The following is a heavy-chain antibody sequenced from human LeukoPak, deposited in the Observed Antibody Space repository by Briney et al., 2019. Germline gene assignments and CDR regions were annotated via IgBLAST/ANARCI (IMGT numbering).Heavy chain of an antibody. D-gene: IGHD3-10*01. CDR2: INPNSGDT. CDR3: ARVPSMIRGVVNYGMDV. CDR1: GYSFTGYF. V-gene: IGHV1-2*02. J-gene: IGHJ6*02. Sequence: GASVKVSCKTSGYSFTGYFMHWVRQAPGQGLEWMGWINPNSGDTKYAQRFQGRVTITRDTSINTAYMELRRLTSDDTAVYYCARVPSMIRGVVNYGMDVWGQGTTVTVSS.